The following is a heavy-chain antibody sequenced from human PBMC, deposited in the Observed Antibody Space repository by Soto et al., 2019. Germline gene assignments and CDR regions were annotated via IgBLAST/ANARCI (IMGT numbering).Heavy chain of an antibody. CDR2: IIPILGIA. D-gene: IGHD3-9*01. V-gene: IGHV1-69*02. CDR3: ATSYDILTGPYQSRVRAFDI. CDR1: GGTFNTYT. J-gene: IGHJ3*02. Sequence: SVKVSCKASGGTFNTYTISWVRQAPGQGLEWMGRIIPILGIAKYAQKFQGRVTITADKSTSTAYMQWSSLKASDTAMYYCATSYDILTGPYQSRVRAFDIWGQGTMVTVSS.